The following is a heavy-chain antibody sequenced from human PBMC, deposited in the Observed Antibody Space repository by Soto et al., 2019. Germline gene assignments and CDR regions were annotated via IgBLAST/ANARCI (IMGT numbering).Heavy chain of an antibody. CDR3: ARHEEEVAGGGAHNWFDP. J-gene: IGHJ5*02. D-gene: IGHD6-19*01. V-gene: IGHV5-10-1*01. CDR2: IDPSDSYT. Sequence: XESLKVSCKCSGYSFTSYGISLVLQMPGKGLEWMGRIDPSDSYTNYSPSFQGHVTISADKSISTAYLQWSSLKASDTAMYYCARHEEEVAGGGAHNWFDPWGQGTLVTVSS. CDR1: GYSFTSYG.